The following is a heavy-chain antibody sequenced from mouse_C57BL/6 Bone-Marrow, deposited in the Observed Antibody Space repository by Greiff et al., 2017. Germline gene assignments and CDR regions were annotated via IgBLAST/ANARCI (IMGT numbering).Heavy chain of an antibody. CDR1: GYTFTSYG. CDR3: ARNLNYGNSVFAY. Sequence: QVQLQQSGAELARPGASVKLSCKASGYTFTSYGISWVKQRPGQGLEWIGEIYPRSGNTYYNEKFKGKATLTADKSSSTAYMELRSLTSEDSAVYFCARNLNYGNSVFAYWGQGTLVTVSA. D-gene: IGHD1-1*01. CDR2: IYPRSGNT. J-gene: IGHJ3*01. V-gene: IGHV1-81*01.